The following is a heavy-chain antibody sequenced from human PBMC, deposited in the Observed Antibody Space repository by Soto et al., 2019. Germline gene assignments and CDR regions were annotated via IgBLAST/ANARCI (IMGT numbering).Heavy chain of an antibody. V-gene: IGHV4-30-2*01. Sequence: SSETLSLTCAVSGGSISSGGYSWSWIRQPPGKGLEWIGYIYHSGSTYYNPSLKSRVTISVDRSKNQFSLKLSSVTAADTAVYYCARLDDWFDPWGQGTLVTVSS. CDR3: ARLDDWFDP. CDR2: IYHSGST. J-gene: IGHJ5*02. CDR1: GGSISSGGYS.